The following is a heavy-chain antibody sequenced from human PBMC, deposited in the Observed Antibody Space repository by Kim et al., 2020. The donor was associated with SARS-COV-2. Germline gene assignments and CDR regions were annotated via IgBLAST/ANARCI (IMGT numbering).Heavy chain of an antibody. V-gene: IGHV3-73*01. CDR3: TRHVYGTDY. D-gene: IGHD2-8*01. CDR2: AT. J-gene: IGHJ4*02. Sequence: ATASAASVKGRLPISMDDSKNTAYLQMNNLKTEDTAVYYCTRHVYGTDYWGQGTLVTVSS.